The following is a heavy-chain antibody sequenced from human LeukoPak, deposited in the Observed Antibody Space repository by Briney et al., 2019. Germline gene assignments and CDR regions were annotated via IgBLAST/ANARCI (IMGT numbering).Heavy chain of an antibody. J-gene: IGHJ4*02. CDR3: ARVNTAMAFDY. Sequence: SETLSLTCAVYGGSFSGYYWSWLRQPPGKGLEWIGEINHSGSTNYNPSLKSRVTISVDTSKNQFSLKLSSVTAADTAVYYCARVNTAMAFDYWGQGTLVTVSS. D-gene: IGHD5-18*01. CDR2: INHSGST. CDR1: GGSFSGYY. V-gene: IGHV4-34*01.